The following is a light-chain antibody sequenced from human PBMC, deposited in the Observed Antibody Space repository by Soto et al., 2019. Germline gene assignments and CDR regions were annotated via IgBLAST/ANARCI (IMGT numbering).Light chain of an antibody. Sequence: QSVLTQPPSVSAAPGQKVTISCSGSSSNIGNSYVSWYQQLPGTAPKLLIFENSKRPSGIPDRFSGSKSGTSATLGITGLQTGDEADYYCGAWDTSLNAPDVFGTGTKLTVL. CDR3: GAWDTSLNAPDV. CDR2: ENS. J-gene: IGLJ1*01. CDR1: SSNIGNSY. V-gene: IGLV1-51*02.